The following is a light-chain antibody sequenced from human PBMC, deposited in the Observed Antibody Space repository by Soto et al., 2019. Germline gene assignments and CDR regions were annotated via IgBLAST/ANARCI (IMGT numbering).Light chain of an antibody. V-gene: IGKV3D-15*01. CDR1: QSVNIY. J-gene: IGKJ5*01. CDR3: QQNNRWPIT. CDR2: GAS. Sequence: EIVMTQYPATLSVSPGERYTLSCMASQSVNIYLAWYQQKPGQAPRLLIFGASYRATGIPARFSGSGSGTQFTLTISRLQSEDSAVYFCQQNNRWPITVGPVTRLEIK.